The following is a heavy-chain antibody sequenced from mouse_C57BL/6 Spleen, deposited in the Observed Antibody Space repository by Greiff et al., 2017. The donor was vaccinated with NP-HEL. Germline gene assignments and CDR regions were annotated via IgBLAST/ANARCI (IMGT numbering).Heavy chain of an antibody. V-gene: IGHV1-62-2*01. CDR3: ARHEGGDTTGTWYFDV. D-gene: IGHD4-1*02. CDR2: FYPGSGSI. J-gene: IGHJ1*03. Sequence: VKLMESGAELVKPGASVKLSCKASGYTFTEYTIHWVKQRSGQGLEWIGWFYPGSGSIKYNEKFKDKATLTADKSSSTVYMELSRLTSEDSAVYFCARHEGGDTTGTWYFDVWGTGTTVTVSS. CDR1: GYTFTEYT.